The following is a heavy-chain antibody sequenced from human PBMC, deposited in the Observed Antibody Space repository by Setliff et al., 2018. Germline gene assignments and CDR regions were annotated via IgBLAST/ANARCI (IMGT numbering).Heavy chain of an antibody. Sequence: GGSLRLSCSTSEFTFKTDVIHWVRQAPGKGLEWVAALMWFEGSKQYYADSVRGRFIISRDSSKNTMYLHMNSLRADDTAVYYCARPGRSNYWDSFDYWGQGTLVTVSS. CDR2: MWFEGSKQ. CDR1: EFTFKTDV. J-gene: IGHJ4*02. CDR3: ARPGRSNYWDSFDY. D-gene: IGHD3-10*01. V-gene: IGHV3-33*01.